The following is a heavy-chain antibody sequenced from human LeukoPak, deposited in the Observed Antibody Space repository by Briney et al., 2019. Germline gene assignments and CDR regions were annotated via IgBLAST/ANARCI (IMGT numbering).Heavy chain of an antibody. D-gene: IGHD3-9*01. V-gene: IGHV3-30*18. CDR2: ISYDGSNK. Sequence: GGSLRLSCAASGFTFSSYGMHWVRQAPGKGLEWVAVISYDGSNKYYADSVKGRFTISRDNSKNTLYLQMNSLRAEDTAVYYCANLVLRYFDWFLRWGQGTLVTVSS. CDR3: ANLVLRYFDWFLR. J-gene: IGHJ5*02. CDR1: GFTFSSYG.